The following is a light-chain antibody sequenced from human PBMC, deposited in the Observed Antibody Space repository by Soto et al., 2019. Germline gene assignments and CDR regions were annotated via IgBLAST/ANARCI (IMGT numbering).Light chain of an antibody. V-gene: IGLV2-11*01. CDR3: CSYAGSYTLV. CDR1: SSDVGGYNF. CDR2: DVS. Sequence: QSVLTQPRSVSGSPGQSVTISCTGTSSDVGGYNFVSWYQHHPGKAPKLMIYDVSKRPSGVPDRFSDSKSGSTASLTISGLQAEDEADYYCCSYAGSYTLVFGGGTKVTVL. J-gene: IGLJ3*02.